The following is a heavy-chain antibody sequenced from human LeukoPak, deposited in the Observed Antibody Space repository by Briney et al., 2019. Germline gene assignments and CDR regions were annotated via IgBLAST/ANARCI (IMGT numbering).Heavy chain of an antibody. CDR2: IYYSGST. Sequence: PSETLSLTCTVSGGSISSYYWSWIRQPPGKGLEWIGYIYYSGSTNYNPSLKSRVTISVDTSKNQFSLKLSSVTAADTAVYYCARVTTSLFDYWGQGTLVTVSS. CDR1: GGSISSYY. V-gene: IGHV4-59*01. J-gene: IGHJ4*02. D-gene: IGHD4-17*01. CDR3: ARVTTSLFDY.